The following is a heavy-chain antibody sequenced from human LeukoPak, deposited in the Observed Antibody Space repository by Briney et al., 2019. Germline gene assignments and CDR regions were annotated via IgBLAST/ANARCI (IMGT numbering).Heavy chain of an antibody. Sequence: SETLSLTCTVSGGSISSYYWSWIRQPPGKGLEWIGYIYYSGSTNYNPSLKSRVTISVDTSKNQFSLKLSSVTAADTAVYYCARLPLPFCSSTSCYSLDDYWGQGTLVTVSS. CDR2: IYYSGST. J-gene: IGHJ4*02. V-gene: IGHV4-59*08. D-gene: IGHD2-2*01. CDR1: GGSISSYY. CDR3: ARLPLPFCSSTSCYSLDDY.